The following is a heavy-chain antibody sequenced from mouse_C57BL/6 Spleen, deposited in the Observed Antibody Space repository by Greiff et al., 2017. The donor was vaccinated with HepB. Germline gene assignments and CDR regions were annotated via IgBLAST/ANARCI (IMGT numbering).Heavy chain of an antibody. CDR2: IDPENGDT. D-gene: IGHD2-5*01. V-gene: IGHV14-4*01. CDR3: STDNNCVAWFAY. CDR1: GFNIKDDY. J-gene: IGHJ3*01. Sequence: EVKLVESGAELVRPGASVKLSCTASGFNIKDDYMHWVKQRPEQGLEWIGWIDPENGDTEYAEKFQGKATITADTSSNTAYLQLSSLTSEDTAVYYCSTDNNCVAWFAYWGQGTLVTVSA.